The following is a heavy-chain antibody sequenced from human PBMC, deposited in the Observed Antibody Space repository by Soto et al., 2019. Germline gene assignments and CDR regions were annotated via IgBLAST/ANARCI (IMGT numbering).Heavy chain of an antibody. CDR2: ISSSGSTV. V-gene: IGHV3-11*01. Sequence: AGGSLRLSCAASGFTFSDYYMSWIRQAPGKGLEWISCISSSGSTVYYAESVKGRFTISRDNAKNSLYLQWNTLRAEDTAVYYCAREGKRGYSYGADHWGQGTLVTVSS. CDR3: AREGKRGYSYGADH. CDR1: GFTFSDYY. J-gene: IGHJ4*02. D-gene: IGHD5-18*01.